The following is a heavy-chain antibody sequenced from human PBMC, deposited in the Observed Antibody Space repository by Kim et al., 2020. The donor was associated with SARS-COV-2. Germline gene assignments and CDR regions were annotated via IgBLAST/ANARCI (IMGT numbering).Heavy chain of an antibody. D-gene: IGHD5-12*01. J-gene: IGHJ5*02. Sequence: SETLSLTCSVSGGSMSSYYWTWIRQPPEKGLQWIGDVFYSGTANYNPSLKSRVTMSLDVSKSQFSLTVLSVTTADTAVYYCARGRPSYSGVTSVFTPWGRGALVTVSS. CDR1: GGSMSSYY. V-gene: IGHV4-59*13. CDR3: ARGRPSYSGVTSVFTP. CDR2: VFYSGTA.